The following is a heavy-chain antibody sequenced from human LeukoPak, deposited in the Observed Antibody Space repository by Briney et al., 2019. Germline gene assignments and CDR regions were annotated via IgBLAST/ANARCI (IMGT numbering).Heavy chain of an antibody. CDR2: ITAKEISE. CDR3: ARIRAYHYESYPRHRFNP. CDR1: GFTFSLYF. D-gene: IGHD3-22*01. Sequence: GGSLRLSCEGSGFTFSLYFMYWVRQAPGKELEWVAAITAKEISEHYAISVKGRFTNTRDHSKNSLFLQMNRLTTEDTAVYYCARIRAYHYESYPRHRFNPWGQGTLVT. V-gene: IGHV3-30*01. J-gene: IGHJ5*02.